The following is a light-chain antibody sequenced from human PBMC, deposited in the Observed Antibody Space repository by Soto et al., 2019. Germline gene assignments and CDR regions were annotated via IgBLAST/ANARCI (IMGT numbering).Light chain of an antibody. Sequence: QSVLTQSPSASGSPGQTVTISCSGDTSNIGNNFVHWYQLLPGTAPRLLIYNDHLRPSGVPDRFSGSKSGTSASLAISGLQSEDEADYYCAAWGVGLSGQIFGGGTKLTVL. J-gene: IGLJ2*01. CDR3: AAWGVGLSGQI. V-gene: IGLV1-44*01. CDR2: NDH. CDR1: TSNIGNNF.